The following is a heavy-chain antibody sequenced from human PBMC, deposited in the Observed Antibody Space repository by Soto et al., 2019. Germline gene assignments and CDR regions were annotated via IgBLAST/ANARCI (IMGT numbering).Heavy chain of an antibody. CDR2: IYYSGST. D-gene: IGHD3-22*01. V-gene: IGHV4-39*01. CDR1: GGSISSSSYY. J-gene: IGHJ4*02. Sequence: LQLQESGPGLVKPSETLSLTCTVSGGSISSSSYYWGWIRQPPGKGLEWIGSIYYSGSTYYNPSLKSRVTISVDTSKNQFSLKLSSVTAADTAVYYCARRGYYDSSGYSGQPDFDYWGQGTLVTVSS. CDR3: ARRGYYDSSGYSGQPDFDY.